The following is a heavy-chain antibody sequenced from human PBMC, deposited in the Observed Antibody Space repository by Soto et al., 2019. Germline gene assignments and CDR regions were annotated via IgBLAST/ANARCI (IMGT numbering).Heavy chain of an antibody. V-gene: IGHV3-30*18. CDR2: ISYDGGNK. Sequence: PGGSLRLSCAASGFTFSSYGMHWVRQAPGKGLEWVAVISYDGGNKYYADSVKGRFTISRDNSKNTLYLQMDSLRAEDTAVYYCVKESGSYLSFDYWGQGTLVTVSS. CDR3: VKESGSYLSFDY. J-gene: IGHJ4*02. CDR1: GFTFSSYG. D-gene: IGHD1-26*01.